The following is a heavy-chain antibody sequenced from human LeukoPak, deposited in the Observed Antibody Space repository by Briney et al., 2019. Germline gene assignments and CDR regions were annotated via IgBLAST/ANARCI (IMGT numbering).Heavy chain of an antibody. J-gene: IGHJ4*02. CDR2: IRYDGSNK. Sequence: GGSLRLSCAASGFTFSSYAMHWVRQAPGKGLEWVAFIRYDGSNKYYADSVKGRFTISRDNSKNTLYLQMNSLRAEDTAVYYCAKDLTLYYDILTGYPPFDYWGQGTLVTVSS. D-gene: IGHD3-9*01. CDR3: AKDLTLYYDILTGYPPFDY. CDR1: GFTFSSYA. V-gene: IGHV3-30*02.